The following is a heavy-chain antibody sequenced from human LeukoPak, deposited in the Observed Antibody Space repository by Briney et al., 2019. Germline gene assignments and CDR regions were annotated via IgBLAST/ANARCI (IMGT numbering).Heavy chain of an antibody. V-gene: IGHV3-11*01. CDR3: ARDRPSTHCNDY. CDR1: GCTFSDYS. D-gene: IGHD2-21*01. Sequence: PGGSLRLSCAASGCTFSDYSMSWIRQAPGKGLEWISYSGSSGNIIYYADSVKGRFTISRDNAKNSLYLQLNSLRAEDTAVYYCARDRPSTHCNDYWGQGTLVTVSS. CDR2: SGSSGNII. J-gene: IGHJ4*02.